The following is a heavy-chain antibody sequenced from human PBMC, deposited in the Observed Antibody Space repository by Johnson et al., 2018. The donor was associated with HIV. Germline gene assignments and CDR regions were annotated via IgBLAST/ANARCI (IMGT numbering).Heavy chain of an antibody. Sequence: QEQLVESGGGVVQPGRSLRLSCAASGFTFCNYGMAWVRHAPGKGLEWVAIISFDGGTKYYADSVKGRFNISRDNPNNTLYLKRNSLRAEDTAVFYCARDGSYHNPLYAFDIWGQGKMVSVSS. J-gene: IGHJ3*02. CDR3: ARDGSYHNPLYAFDI. V-gene: IGHV3-30*03. CDR2: ISFDGGTK. D-gene: IGHD5-24*01. CDR1: GFTFCNYG.